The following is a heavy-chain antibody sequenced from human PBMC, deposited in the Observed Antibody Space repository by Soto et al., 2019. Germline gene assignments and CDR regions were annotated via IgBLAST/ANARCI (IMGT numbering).Heavy chain of an antibody. CDR3: ARDESAAANDY. J-gene: IGHJ4*02. CDR1: GYTFTGYY. Sequence: SVKVSCKACGYTFTGYYMHWVRQAPGQGLEWMGGIIPIFGTANYAQKFQGRVTITADKSTSTAYMELSSLRSEDTAVYYCARDESAAANDYWGQGTLVTVSS. D-gene: IGHD2-2*01. CDR2: IIPIFGTA. V-gene: IGHV1-69*06.